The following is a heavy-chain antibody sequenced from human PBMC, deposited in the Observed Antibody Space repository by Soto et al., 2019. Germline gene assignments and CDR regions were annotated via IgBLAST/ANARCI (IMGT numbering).Heavy chain of an antibody. V-gene: IGHV1-18*01. D-gene: IGHD3-16*01. CDR3: VMVDNYVTPTPQDV. CDR1: GYIFVNYG. Sequence: QVQLVQSGDEVKKPGASVKVYCKASGYIFVNYGIAWVRQAPGQGLVWMGWISPYTGNTHSASKVQGRLTMTTDTSTSTANMDLGSLTSDDTAVYYCVMVDNYVTPTPQDVWGQGTTVTVSS. CDR2: ISPYTGNT. J-gene: IGHJ6*02.